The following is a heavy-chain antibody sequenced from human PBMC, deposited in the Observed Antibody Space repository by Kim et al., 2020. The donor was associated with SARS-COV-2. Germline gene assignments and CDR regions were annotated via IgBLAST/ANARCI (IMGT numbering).Heavy chain of an antibody. CDR3: ARVNGADAFDI. D-gene: IGHD3-10*01. V-gene: IGHV1-2*02. CDR2: T. Sequence: TNYAQKVQGRGTMTRDTSIRTAYMELSRLRSDDTAVYYCARVNGADAFDIWGQGTMVTVSS. J-gene: IGHJ3*02.